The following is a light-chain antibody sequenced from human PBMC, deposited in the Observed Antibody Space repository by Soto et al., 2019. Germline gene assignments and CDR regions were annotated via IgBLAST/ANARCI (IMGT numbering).Light chain of an antibody. J-gene: IGKJ1*01. Sequence: MTQSHLPLPVTHGEPASIPCRPSQSLLHSNGYNYLDWCLQTPGQSSQLLIYLGSNRASGVPDRFSGSGSGTDFTLKISRVEAEDVGVYYCMQALQTQTFCQGTKVDTK. CDR2: LGS. CDR3: MQALQTQT. CDR1: QSLLHSNGYNY. V-gene: IGKV2-28*01.